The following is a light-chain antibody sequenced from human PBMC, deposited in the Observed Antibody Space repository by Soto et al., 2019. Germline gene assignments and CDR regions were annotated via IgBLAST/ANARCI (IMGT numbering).Light chain of an antibody. V-gene: IGKV3-20*01. CDR3: HQYCSSPWT. J-gene: IGKJ1*01. Sequence: EIVLTQSPGTLSLSPGERATLSCRASQSVSSNYLAWYQPKAGQAPRLLIYCASSRATGIPDRFSGSGSGTDFTLTISRQEPEDFAVYYCHQYCSSPWTFGQGTKVDIK. CDR2: CAS. CDR1: QSVSSNY.